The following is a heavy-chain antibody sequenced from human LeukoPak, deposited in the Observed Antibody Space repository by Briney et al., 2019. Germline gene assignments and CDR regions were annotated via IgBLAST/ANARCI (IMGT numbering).Heavy chain of an antibody. CDR1: GFTFSSYS. CDR3: ARDWEDYGGNSGIGY. D-gene: IGHD4-23*01. CDR2: ISSSSYT. Sequence: GGSLRLSCAASGFTFSSYSMNWVRQAPGKGLEWVSSISSSSYTYYSDSLKGRFTISRDNAKNSLYLQMNSLRVEDTAVYYCARDWEDYGGNSGIGYWGQGILVTVSS. V-gene: IGHV3-21*01. J-gene: IGHJ4*02.